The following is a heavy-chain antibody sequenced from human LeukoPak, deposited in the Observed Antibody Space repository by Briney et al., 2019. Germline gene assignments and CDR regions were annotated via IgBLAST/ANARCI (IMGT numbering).Heavy chain of an antibody. CDR1: GGSISSYY. Sequence: SETLSLTCTVSGGSISSYYWSWLRKPPGKGLEWIGYIYYSGSTNYNPSLKSRITISVDTSKNQFSLKLSSVTAADTAVYYCAREANYYDSSGYYYGWFDPWGQGTLVTVSS. CDR2: IYYSGST. D-gene: IGHD3-22*01. J-gene: IGHJ5*02. V-gene: IGHV4-59*01. CDR3: AREANYYDSSGYYYGWFDP.